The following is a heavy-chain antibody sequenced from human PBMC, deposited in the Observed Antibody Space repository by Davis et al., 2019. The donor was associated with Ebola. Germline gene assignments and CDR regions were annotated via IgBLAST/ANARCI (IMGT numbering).Heavy chain of an antibody. Sequence: GSLRLSCAVYGGSFSGYYWSWIRQPPGKGLEWIGEINHSGSTNYNPSLKSRVTISVDTSKNQFSLKLSSVTAADTAVYYCARHRGVAIMNHAFDIWGQGTMVTVSS. D-gene: IGHD5-24*01. V-gene: IGHV4-34*01. J-gene: IGHJ3*02. CDR1: GGSFSGYY. CDR2: INHSGST. CDR3: ARHRGVAIMNHAFDI.